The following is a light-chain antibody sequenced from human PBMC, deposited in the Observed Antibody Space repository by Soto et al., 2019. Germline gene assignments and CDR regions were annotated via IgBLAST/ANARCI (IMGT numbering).Light chain of an antibody. V-gene: IGLV2-14*01. Sequence: QSALTQPASVSGSPGQSITISCTGTSSDVGGYNYVSWYQQHPGKAPKLMIYEVSNRPSGVSNRFSGSKSGNTASLTISGLQAEDEADYYCSSYTSSSRLYVFGTVNKVTV. CDR2: EVS. CDR1: SSDVGGYNY. CDR3: SSYTSSSRLYV. J-gene: IGLJ1*01.